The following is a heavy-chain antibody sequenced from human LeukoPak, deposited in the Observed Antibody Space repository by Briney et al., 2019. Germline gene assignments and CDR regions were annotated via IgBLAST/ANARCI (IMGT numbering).Heavy chain of an antibody. V-gene: IGHV4-4*02. D-gene: IGHD1-1*01. CDR3: ARKDWNDVRAFDI. CDR1: GGSISSRNW. Sequence: PSETLSLTCDVSGGSISSRNWWSWVRQPPGKGLEWIGEIYHGGNTNYNPSLKSRVTISVDRSKNQFSLKLSSVTAADTAVYYCARKDWNDVRAFDIWGQGTTVTVSS. CDR2: IYHGGNT. J-gene: IGHJ3*02.